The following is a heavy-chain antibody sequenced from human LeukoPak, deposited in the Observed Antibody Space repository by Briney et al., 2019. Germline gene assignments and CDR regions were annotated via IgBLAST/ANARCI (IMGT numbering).Heavy chain of an antibody. Sequence: PSETLSLTCTVSGGSISSSSYYWGWIRQPPGKGLEWIGSIYYSGSTYYNPSLKSRVTISVDTSKNQFSLKPSSVTAADTAVYYCARDGSGSWPWGQGTLVTVSS. CDR3: ARDGSGSWP. D-gene: IGHD3-10*01. V-gene: IGHV4-39*07. CDR1: GGSISSSSYY. J-gene: IGHJ4*02. CDR2: IYYSGST.